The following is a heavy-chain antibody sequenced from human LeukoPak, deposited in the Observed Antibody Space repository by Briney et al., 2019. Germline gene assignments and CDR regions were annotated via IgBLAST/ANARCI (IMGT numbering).Heavy chain of an antibody. Sequence: PETLSLTCTVSGGSISSYYWSWIRQPAGKGLEWIGRIYTSGSTNYNPSLKSRVTMSVDTSKNQFSLKLSSVTAADTAVYYRARDEDDFWSANNWFDPWGQGTLVTVSS. D-gene: IGHD3-3*01. CDR3: ARDEDDFWSANNWFDP. CDR1: GGSISSYY. V-gene: IGHV4-4*07. CDR2: IYTSGST. J-gene: IGHJ5*02.